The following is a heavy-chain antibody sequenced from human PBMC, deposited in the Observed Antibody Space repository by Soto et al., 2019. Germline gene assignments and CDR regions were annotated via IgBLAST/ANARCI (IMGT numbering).Heavy chain of an antibody. D-gene: IGHD3-3*01. V-gene: IGHV4-34*01. Sequence: SETLSLTCAVYGGSFSGYYWSWIRQPPGKGLEWIGEINHSGSTNYNPSLKSRVTISVDTSKNQFSLKLSSVTAADTAVYYCANTNYDFWSGYQMGYFDDWGQGTRVTVSS. CDR3: ANTNYDFWSGYQMGYFDD. CDR1: GGSFSGYY. CDR2: INHSGST. J-gene: IGHJ4*02.